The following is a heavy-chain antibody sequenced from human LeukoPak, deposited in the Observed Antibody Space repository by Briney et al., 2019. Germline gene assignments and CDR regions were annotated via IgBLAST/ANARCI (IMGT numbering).Heavy chain of an antibody. D-gene: IGHD3-10*01. Sequence: ASVKVSCKVSGYTPTELFMHWVRQAPGKGLEWMGGFDPVVGETIYAQKFQGSVTMTEDTSTDTAYMELSSLRSEDTAVYYCATGLLWFGEDNYGMDVWGKGTTVTVSS. CDR1: GYTPTELF. V-gene: IGHV1-24*01. CDR3: ATGLLWFGEDNYGMDV. J-gene: IGHJ6*04. CDR2: FDPVVGET.